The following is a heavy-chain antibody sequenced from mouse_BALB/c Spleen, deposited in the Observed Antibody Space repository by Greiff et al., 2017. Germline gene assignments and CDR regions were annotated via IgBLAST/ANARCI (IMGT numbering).Heavy chain of an antibody. D-gene: IGHD1-1*01. CDR3: ARDYYYGSSYAMDY. J-gene: IGHJ4*01. CDR1: GFSLTSYG. CDR2: IWSGGST. Sequence: QVQLQQSGPGLVQPSQSLSITCTVSGFSLTSYGVHWVRQSPGKGLEWLGVIWSGGSTDYNAAFISRLSISKDNSKSQVFFKMNSLQTDDTARYYCARDYYYGSSYAMDYWGQGTSVTVSS. V-gene: IGHV2-4-1*01.